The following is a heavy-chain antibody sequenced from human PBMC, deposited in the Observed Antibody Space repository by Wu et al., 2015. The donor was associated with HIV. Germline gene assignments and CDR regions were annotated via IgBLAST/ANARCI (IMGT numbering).Heavy chain of an antibody. J-gene: IGHJ4*02. Sequence: QVQLVQSGAEVMEPGASVKVSCKASGYTFTAYYIHWVRQAPGQGLQWMGWINTNSGHTNFAQEFQGRVSMSRDTSISTAYMEMNRLRSDDTAMYYCARVKGFGISTDLSLDYWGQGTLVTVSS. CDR1: GYTFTAYY. CDR3: ARVKGFGISTDLSLDY. D-gene: IGHD2/OR15-2a*01. CDR2: INTNSGHT. V-gene: IGHV1-2*02.